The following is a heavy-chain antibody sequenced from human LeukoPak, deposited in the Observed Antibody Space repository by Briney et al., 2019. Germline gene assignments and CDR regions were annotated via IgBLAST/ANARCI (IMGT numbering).Heavy chain of an antibody. Sequence: ASVKVSCKASGGTFSSYAISWVRQAPGQGLEWMGGIIPIFGTANYAQKFQGRVTITADESTSTAYMELSSPRSEDTAVYYCARPYDSSGYYYFGYWGQGTLVTVSS. CDR3: ARPYDSSGYYYFGY. V-gene: IGHV1-69*01. D-gene: IGHD3-22*01. CDR1: GGTFSSYA. J-gene: IGHJ4*02. CDR2: IIPIFGTA.